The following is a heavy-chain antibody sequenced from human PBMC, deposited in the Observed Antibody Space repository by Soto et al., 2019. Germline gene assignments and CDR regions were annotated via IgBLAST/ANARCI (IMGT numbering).Heavy chain of an antibody. CDR1: GYTFTSYA. V-gene: IGHV1-3*01. CDR3: TRDSEAGTGAFDI. J-gene: IGHJ3*02. Sequence: ASVKVSCKASGYTFTSYAMHWVRQAPGQRLEWMGWINAGNGNTKYSQKFQGRVTITRDTSASTAYMELSSLRSEDTAVYYCTRDSEAGTGAFDIWGQGTIVTVSS. CDR2: INAGNGNT. D-gene: IGHD6-13*01.